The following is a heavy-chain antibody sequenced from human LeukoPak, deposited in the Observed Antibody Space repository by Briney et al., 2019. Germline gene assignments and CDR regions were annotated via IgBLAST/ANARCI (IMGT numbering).Heavy chain of an antibody. D-gene: IGHD6-13*01. Sequence: SETLSLTCAVYGGSFSGYYWSWIRQPPGKGLEWIGSIYHSGSTYYNPSLKSRVTISVDTSKNQFSLKLSSVTAADTAVYYCASIAAAGSFDYWGQGTLVTVSS. CDR3: ASIAAAGSFDY. CDR1: GGSFSGYY. J-gene: IGHJ4*02. CDR2: IYHSGST. V-gene: IGHV4-34*01.